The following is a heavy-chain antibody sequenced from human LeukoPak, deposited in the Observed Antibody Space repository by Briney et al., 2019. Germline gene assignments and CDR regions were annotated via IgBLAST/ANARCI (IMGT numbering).Heavy chain of an antibody. D-gene: IGHD3-10*01. CDR3: ARDRSGGANYYGSGGYFDY. Sequence: SETLSLTCAVYGGSFSGYYWSWIRQPPGKGLEWIGEINHSGSTNYNPSLKSRVTISVDTSKNQFSLKLSSVTAADTAVYYCARDRSGGANYYGSGGYFDYWGQGTLVTVSS. J-gene: IGHJ4*02. CDR1: GGSFSGYY. V-gene: IGHV4-34*01. CDR2: INHSGST.